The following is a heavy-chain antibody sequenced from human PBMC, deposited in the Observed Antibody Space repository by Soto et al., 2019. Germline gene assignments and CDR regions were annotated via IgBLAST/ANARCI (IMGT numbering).Heavy chain of an antibody. J-gene: IGHJ6*02. CDR1: GFTFSSYA. Sequence: EVQLLESGGGLVQPGGSLRLSCAASGFTFSSYAMSWVRQAPGKGLEWVSAISGSGGSTYYADSVKGRFTISRDNSKNTLYLQMNSLRAEDTAVYYCAKAIGILNAIFGVVSYYYYGMDVWGQGTTVTVSS. D-gene: IGHD3-3*01. CDR3: AKAIGILNAIFGVVSYYYYGMDV. CDR2: ISGSGGST. V-gene: IGHV3-23*01.